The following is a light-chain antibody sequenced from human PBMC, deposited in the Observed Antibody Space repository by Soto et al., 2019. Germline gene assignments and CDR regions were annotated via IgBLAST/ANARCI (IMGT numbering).Light chain of an antibody. Sequence: QSVLTQSPSASATPGQRVTISCSGSYSNIGGNSVNWYQQLPRSAPKLLIYAESQRPSGVPDRFSGSKSGTSASLAISGLQSEDEADYYCAAWDDGMRAWVFGGGTQLTVL. J-gene: IGLJ3*02. CDR1: YSNIGGNS. CDR3: AAWDDGMRAWV. V-gene: IGLV1-44*01. CDR2: AES.